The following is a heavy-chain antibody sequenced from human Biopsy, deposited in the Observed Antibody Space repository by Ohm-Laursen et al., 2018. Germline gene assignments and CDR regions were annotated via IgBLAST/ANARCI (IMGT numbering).Heavy chain of an antibody. D-gene: IGHD1-26*01. CDR3: VREPNGRLLGDVADAFDV. CDR2: FAPENGKT. J-gene: IGHJ3*01. CDR1: GYTLTALS. Sequence: SVKVSCKVSGYTLTALSMHWVRQAPGRGLEWMGGFAPENGKTIYAQKFQGRITMTEDTSTDTAYMELSSLRSEDTAVYFCVREPNGRLLGDVADAFDVWGQGTVVTVSS. V-gene: IGHV1-24*01.